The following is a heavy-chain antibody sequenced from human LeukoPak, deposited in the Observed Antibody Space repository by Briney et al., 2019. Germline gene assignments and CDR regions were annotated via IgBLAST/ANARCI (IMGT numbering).Heavy chain of an antibody. D-gene: IGHD2-2*03. CDR3: AREFGRSGYGKTYFALDV. Sequence: GASVKVSCKSSTYTFSGHYIHWVRQAPGQGLEWMGWINPYSGGTNYAQRFQGRVSMTRDTSISTAYMELSSLTSDDSAIYYCAREFGRSGYGKTYFALDVWGQGTTVTVSS. CDR2: INPYSGGT. J-gene: IGHJ6*02. V-gene: IGHV1-2*02. CDR1: TYTFSGHY.